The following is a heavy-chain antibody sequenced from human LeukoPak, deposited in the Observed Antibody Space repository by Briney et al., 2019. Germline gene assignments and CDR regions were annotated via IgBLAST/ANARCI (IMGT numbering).Heavy chain of an antibody. J-gene: IGHJ4*02. V-gene: IGHV1-69-2*01. CDR3: ARDRLVGATTSFDY. CDR1: GYTFTDYY. Sequence: ATVKISCKVSGYTFTDYYMHWVQQAPGKGREWMGLVDPEDGETIYAEKFQGRVTMTRDTSTSTVYMELSSLRSEDTAVYYCARDRLVGATTSFDYWGQGTLVTVSS. D-gene: IGHD1-26*01. CDR2: VDPEDGET.